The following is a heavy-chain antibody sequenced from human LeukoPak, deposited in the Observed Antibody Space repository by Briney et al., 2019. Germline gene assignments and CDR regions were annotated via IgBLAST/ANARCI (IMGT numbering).Heavy chain of an antibody. Sequence: PGGSLRLSCAASGFTFSSYAMSWVRQAPGKGLEGVSVISNDGRTYYADSVKGRFTISRDNSKNTVSLQMDSLRAEDAAIYYCAGDKTTGGYYEFDYWGQGTLVTVSP. D-gene: IGHD1-26*01. V-gene: IGHV3-53*01. CDR1: GFTFSSYA. CDR3: AGDKTTGGYYEFDY. J-gene: IGHJ4*02. CDR2: ISNDGRT.